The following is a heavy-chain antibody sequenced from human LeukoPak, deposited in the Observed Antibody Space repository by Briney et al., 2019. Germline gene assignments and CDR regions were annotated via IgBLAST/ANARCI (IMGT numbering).Heavy chain of an antibody. CDR2: IYSDGITT. V-gene: IGHV3-74*01. CDR1: GFTFSSYW. J-gene: IGHJ4*02. CDR3: AKDLWSHCGGECCLDY. D-gene: IGHD2-21*01. Sequence: PGGSLRLSCAASGFTFSSYWMHWVRQAPGKGLVWVSRIYSDGITTNYADSVKGRFTISRDNAKNTLYLQMNGLRAEDTAVYYCAKDLWSHCGGECCLDYWGQGTLVSVSS.